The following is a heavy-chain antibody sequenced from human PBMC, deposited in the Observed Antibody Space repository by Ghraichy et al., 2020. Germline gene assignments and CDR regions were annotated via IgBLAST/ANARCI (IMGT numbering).Heavy chain of an antibody. Sequence: GGSLRLSCEASGFTFSSYAMSWVRRAPGKGLQWVSSIRGSGDSTYYADSVKGRFTISRDNSKNTLFLQMNSLRAEDTAVYYCAKVGGDSSRWSSFFDYWGQGTLVSVSS. CDR2: IRGSGDST. V-gene: IGHV3-23*01. J-gene: IGHJ4*02. D-gene: IGHD6-13*01. CDR3: AKVGGDSSRWSSFFDY. CDR1: GFTFSSYA.